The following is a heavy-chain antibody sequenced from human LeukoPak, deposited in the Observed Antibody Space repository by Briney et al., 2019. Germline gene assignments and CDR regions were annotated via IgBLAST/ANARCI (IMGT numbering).Heavy chain of an antibody. V-gene: IGHV1-69*13. D-gene: IGHD2-21*02. CDR2: IIPIFGTA. CDR1: GYTFTSYG. J-gene: IGHJ6*02. Sequence: ASVMVSCKASGYTFTSYGISWVRQAPGQGLEWMGGIIPIFGTANYAQKFQGRVTITADESTSTAYMELSSLRSEDTAVYYCGGPYCGGDCYPAGNYYYGMDVWGQGTTVTVSS. CDR3: GGPYCGGDCYPAGNYYYGMDV.